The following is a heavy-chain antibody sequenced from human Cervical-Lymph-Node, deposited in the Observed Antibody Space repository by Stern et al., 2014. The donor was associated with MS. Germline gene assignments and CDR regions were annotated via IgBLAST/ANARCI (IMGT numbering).Heavy chain of an antibody. V-gene: IGHV1-18*01. J-gene: IGHJ6*02. CDR2: ISAYNGNT. CDR3: ARDKMVYATHYYYYAMDV. CDR1: GYTFTSYG. Sequence: QVQLVQSGAEVKKPGASVKVSCKASGYTFTSYGISWVRQAPGQGLEWMGWISAYNGNTNYAQKLQGILTMTTDTSTSTAYMELRSLRSDDTAVYYCARDKMVYATHYYYYAMDVWGQGTTVTVSS. D-gene: IGHD2-8*01.